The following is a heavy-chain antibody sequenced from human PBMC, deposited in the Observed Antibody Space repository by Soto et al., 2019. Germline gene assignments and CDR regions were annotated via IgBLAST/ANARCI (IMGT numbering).Heavy chain of an antibody. J-gene: IGHJ4*02. CDR3: ARDMDYSNYVGGA. D-gene: IGHD4-4*01. Sequence: GGSLRLSCAASGFTFSSYIMNWVRQAPGKGLEWISYISTRGNVIKYADSVKGRFTVSRDNAKSSLYLQMNSLRHEDTATYYCARDMDYSNYVGGAWGQGTLVTVSS. CDR2: ISTRGNVI. CDR1: GFTFSSYI. V-gene: IGHV3-48*02.